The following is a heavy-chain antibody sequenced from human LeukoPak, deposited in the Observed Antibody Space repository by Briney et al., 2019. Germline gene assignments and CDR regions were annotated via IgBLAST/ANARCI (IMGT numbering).Heavy chain of an antibody. J-gene: IGHJ6*02. CDR2: ISWNSGSI. V-gene: IGHV3-9*01. D-gene: IGHD6-19*01. Sequence: PGGSLRLSCAASGFTFDDYAMHWVRQAPGKGLEWVSGISWNSGSIGYADSVKGRFTISRDNANNSLYLQMNSLRAEDTALYYCAKDGFYSSGWSNYYYYGMDVWGQGTTVTVSS. CDR1: GFTFDDYA. CDR3: AKDGFYSSGWSNYYYYGMDV.